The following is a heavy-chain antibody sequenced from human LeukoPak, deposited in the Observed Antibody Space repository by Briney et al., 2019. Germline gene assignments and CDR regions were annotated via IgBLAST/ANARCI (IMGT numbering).Heavy chain of an antibody. D-gene: IGHD2-2*01. Sequence: GGSLRLSCAASGFTFSSYAMHWVRQAPGKGLEWVAVISYDGSNKYYADSVKGRFTISRDNPKNTLYLQMNSLRAEDTAVYYCARGQRIVVVPAPLNMDVWGKGTTVTVSS. V-gene: IGHV3-30*01. CDR2: ISYDGSNK. J-gene: IGHJ6*03. CDR3: ARGQRIVVVPAPLNMDV. CDR1: GFTFSSYA.